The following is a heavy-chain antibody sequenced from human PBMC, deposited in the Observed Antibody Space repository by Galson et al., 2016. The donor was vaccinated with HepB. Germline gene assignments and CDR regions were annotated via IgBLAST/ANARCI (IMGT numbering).Heavy chain of an antibody. CDR1: GFTFIGNA. D-gene: IGHD2-8*01. V-gene: IGHV3-30-3*01. CDR2: ISYDGSNK. J-gene: IGHJ2*01. Sequence: SLRLSCAASGFTFIGNAMHWVRQAPGKGLEWVAVISYDGSNKYYTDSVKGRFTISRDNSKNTLYLQMNSLTAEDTAVYYCAREMADWYFDLWGRGTLVTVSS. CDR3: AREMADWYFDL.